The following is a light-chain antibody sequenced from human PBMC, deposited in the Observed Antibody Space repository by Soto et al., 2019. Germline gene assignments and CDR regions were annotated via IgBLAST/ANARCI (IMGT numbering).Light chain of an antibody. J-gene: IGKJ1*01. CDR1: QSIDKY. CDR3: RQSYSSPGT. V-gene: IGKV1-39*01. CDR2: AAS. Sequence: DIQMTQSPSSLSASVGERVTIPCRASQSIDKYLNWYQHKPGKAPYLLIYAASHLRSGVPTRFSGSGTATSVTLTISSLQYEHLATYYCRQSYSSPGTFGRGTKVEFK.